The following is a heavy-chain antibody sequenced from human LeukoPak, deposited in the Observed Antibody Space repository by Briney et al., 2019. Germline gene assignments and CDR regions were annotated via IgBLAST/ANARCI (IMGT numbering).Heavy chain of an antibody. D-gene: IGHD3-22*01. Sequence: ASVKVSCKASGYTFTSYDINWVRQATGQGLEWMGWMNPNSGNTGYAQKFQGRVTITRNTSISTAYMEQSSLRSEDTAVYYCARGRPDYYDSVAFDIWGQGTMVTVSS. CDR1: GYTFTSYD. CDR2: MNPNSGNT. J-gene: IGHJ3*02. CDR3: ARGRPDYYDSVAFDI. V-gene: IGHV1-8*03.